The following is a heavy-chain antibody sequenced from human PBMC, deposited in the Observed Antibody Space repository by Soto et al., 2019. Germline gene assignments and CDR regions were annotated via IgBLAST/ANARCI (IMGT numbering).Heavy chain of an antibody. CDR1: GGTFSSYA. Sequence: ASVKVSCKTSGGTFSSYAISWVRQAPGQGLEWMGGIIPIFDTANYAQKFQGRVTITADESTSTAYMELSSLRSEDTAVYYFAILDCISTSCYYYYYYSMDVWGQGTTVTVSS. CDR2: IIPIFDTA. V-gene: IGHV1-69*13. CDR3: AILDCISTSCYYYYYYSMDV. J-gene: IGHJ6*02. D-gene: IGHD2-2*01.